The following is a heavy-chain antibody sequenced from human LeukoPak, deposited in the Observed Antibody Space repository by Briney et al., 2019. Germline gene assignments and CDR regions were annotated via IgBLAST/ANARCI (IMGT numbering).Heavy chain of an antibody. D-gene: IGHD3-3*01. Sequence: ASVKVSCKASGYAFTSYDINWVRQATGQGLEWMGWMNPNSGNTGYAQKFQGRVTMTRNTSISTAYMELSRLRCEDTAVYYCSRGALDFWSGYPLAYYYYYGMDVWGQGTTVTVSS. V-gene: IGHV1-8*01. CDR2: MNPNSGNT. CDR1: GYAFTSYD. CDR3: SRGALDFWSGYPLAYYYYYGMDV. J-gene: IGHJ6*02.